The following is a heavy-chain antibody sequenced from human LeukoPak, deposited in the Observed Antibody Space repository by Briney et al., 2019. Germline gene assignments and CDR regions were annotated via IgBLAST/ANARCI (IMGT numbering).Heavy chain of an antibody. CDR2: INPNSGGT. D-gene: IGHD3-9*01. CDR3: ARELPLTGTGPADI. V-gene: IGHV1-2*02. CDR1: GYSFTDYY. J-gene: IGHJ3*02. Sequence: APVKVSCKASGYSFTDYYFHWVRQAPGQGPEWMGWINPNSGGTNYAPKFQGRVTMTRDTSISTSYMELSGLRSDDTAVYYCARELPLTGTGPADIWGQGTMVTVSS.